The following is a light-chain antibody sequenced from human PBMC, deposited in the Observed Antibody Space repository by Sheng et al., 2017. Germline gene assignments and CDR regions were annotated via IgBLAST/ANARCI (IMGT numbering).Light chain of an antibody. Sequence: DTQLTQSPSSLSASVGDRVTITCQASQYISNYLNWYQQKPGKAPRLLIYDASNLETGVPSRFSGSGSGTDFTLTISCLQSEDFATYYCQQANSYPLTFGGGTKVEIK. CDR2: DAS. V-gene: IGKV1-33*01. CDR3: QQANSYPLT. J-gene: IGKJ4*01. CDR1: QYISNY.